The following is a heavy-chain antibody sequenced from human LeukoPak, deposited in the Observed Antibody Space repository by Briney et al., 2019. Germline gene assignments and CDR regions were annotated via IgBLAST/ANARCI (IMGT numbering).Heavy chain of an antibody. V-gene: IGHV3-7*01. J-gene: IGHJ4*02. CDR1: GFTFSSYW. CDR3: ARDPYYYDSSGFFDY. Sequence: GGSLRLSCAASGFTFSSYWMRWVRQAPGKGLEWVANIKQDGSEKYYVDSVKGRFTISRDNAKNSLYLQMNSLRAEDTAVYYCARDPYYYDSSGFFDYWGQGTLVTVSS. CDR2: IKQDGSEK. D-gene: IGHD3-22*01.